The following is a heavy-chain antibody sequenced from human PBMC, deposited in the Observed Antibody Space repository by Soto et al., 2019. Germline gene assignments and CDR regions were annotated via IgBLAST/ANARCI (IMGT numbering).Heavy chain of an antibody. J-gene: IGHJ4*02. CDR2: ISSSSSYI. D-gene: IGHD3-10*01. Sequence: GGSLRLSCAASGFTFSRYIINWVRQAPGKGLEWVSSISSSSSYIYYADSVKGRFTISRDNAKNSLYLQMNSLRAEDTAVYYCARMHYGSGSYNQGWGQGTLVTVSS. CDR1: GFTFSRYI. V-gene: IGHV3-21*01. CDR3: ARMHYGSGSYNQG.